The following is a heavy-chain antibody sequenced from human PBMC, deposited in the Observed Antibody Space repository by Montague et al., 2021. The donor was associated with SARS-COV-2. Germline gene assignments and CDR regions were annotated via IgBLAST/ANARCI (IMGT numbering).Heavy chain of an antibody. V-gene: IGHV4-39*02. J-gene: IGHJ3*01. Sequence: SETLSLTCTVSGGPITNNIDYWAWIRQPPGKGLEWIGSIYYTGNTYYNPSLKSRVTISVVTSKNHFTLKMSSVTAAETAVYYCARLKRYFDSSGSPSAFDSWGQGTKVTVSS. CDR2: IYYTGNT. D-gene: IGHD3-22*01. CDR3: ARLKRYFDSSGSPSAFDS. CDR1: GGPITNNIDY.